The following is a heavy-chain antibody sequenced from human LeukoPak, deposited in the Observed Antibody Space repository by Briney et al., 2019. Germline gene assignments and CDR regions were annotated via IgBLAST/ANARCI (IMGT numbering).Heavy chain of an antibody. Sequence: GASVKVSRKASGYTFTSYDINWVRQATGQGPEWMGWMNPNSGNTGYAQKFQGRVTITRNTSISTAYMELSSLRSEDTAVYYCARARIDCSSTSCDDAFDIWGQGTMVTVSS. D-gene: IGHD2-2*01. V-gene: IGHV1-8*03. CDR3: ARARIDCSSTSCDDAFDI. J-gene: IGHJ3*02. CDR1: GYTFTSYD. CDR2: MNPNSGNT.